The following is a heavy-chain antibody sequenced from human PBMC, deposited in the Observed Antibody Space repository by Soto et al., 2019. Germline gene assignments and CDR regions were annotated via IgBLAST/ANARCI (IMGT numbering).Heavy chain of an antibody. D-gene: IGHD2-15*01. V-gene: IGHV4-39*01. J-gene: IGHJ4*02. Sequence: SETLSLTCTVSGGSISSSSYYWGWIRQPPGKGLEWIGSIYYSGSTYYNPSLKSRVTISVDTSKNQFSLKLSSVTAADTAVYYCARRYCSGGSCYPFDYWGQGTLVTVSS. CDR1: GGSISSSSYY. CDR3: ARRYCSGGSCYPFDY. CDR2: IYYSGST.